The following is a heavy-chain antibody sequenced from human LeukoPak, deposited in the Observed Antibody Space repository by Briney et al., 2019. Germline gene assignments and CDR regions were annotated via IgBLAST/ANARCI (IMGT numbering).Heavy chain of an antibody. CDR3: ARVVDDYYYYMDV. Sequence: GASVKVSCKASGGTFSSYAISWVRQAPGQGLEWMGGIIPIFGTANYAQKFQGRVTITTDESTSTAYMELSSLRSEDSAVYYCARVVDDYYYYMDVWGKGTTVTVSS. J-gene: IGHJ6*03. CDR2: IIPIFGTA. D-gene: IGHD2-21*01. CDR1: GGTFSSYA. V-gene: IGHV1-69*05.